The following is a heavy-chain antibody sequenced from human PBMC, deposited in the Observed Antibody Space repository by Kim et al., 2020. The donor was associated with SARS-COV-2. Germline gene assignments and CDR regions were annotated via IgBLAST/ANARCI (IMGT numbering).Heavy chain of an antibody. D-gene: IGHD5-12*01. J-gene: IGHJ5*02. CDR3: ARARGSGYDWETNWFDP. V-gene: IGHV4-31*03. CDR2: IYYSGST. Sequence: SETLSLTCTVSGGSISSGGYYWSWIRQHPGKGLEWIGYIYYSGSTYYNPSLKSRVTISVDTSKNQFSLKLSSVTAADTAVYYCARARGSGYDWETNWFDPWGQGTLVTVSS. CDR1: GGSISSGGYY.